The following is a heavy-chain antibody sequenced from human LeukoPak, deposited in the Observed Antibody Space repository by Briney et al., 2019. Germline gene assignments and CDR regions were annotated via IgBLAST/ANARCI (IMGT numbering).Heavy chain of an antibody. J-gene: IGHJ4*02. CDR2: IYYGRTT. V-gene: IGHV4-39*01. Sequence: NPSETLSLTCAVSGDSISSSSHHWGWIRQSPGKGLEWIGSIYYGRTTYYNPSLNSRVTISVLTSKNQFSLQLNSVTAAGTAVYYCARHDGRGGATMGAFDSWGQGSLVAVSS. CDR1: GDSISSSSHH. CDR3: ARHDGRGGATMGAFDS. D-gene: IGHD5-24*01.